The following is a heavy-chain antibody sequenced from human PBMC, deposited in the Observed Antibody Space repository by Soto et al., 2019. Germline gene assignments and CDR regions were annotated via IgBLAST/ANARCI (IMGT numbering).Heavy chain of an antibody. CDR2: INHSGST. CDR3: SRLGAEYYYYYYGMDV. V-gene: IGHV4-34*01. CDR1: SGSFSGYY. J-gene: IGHJ6*02. D-gene: IGHD3-16*01. Sequence: SETLSLTCAVYSGSFSGYYWGSIRRPPGKGLEWIGEINHSGSTNYNPSLKSRVTISVDTSKNQFSLKLSSVTAADTAVYYCSRLGAEYYYYYYGMDVWGQGTTVT.